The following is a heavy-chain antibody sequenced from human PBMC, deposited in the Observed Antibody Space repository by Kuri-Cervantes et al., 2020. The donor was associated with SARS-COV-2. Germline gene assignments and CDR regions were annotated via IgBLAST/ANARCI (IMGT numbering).Heavy chain of an antibody. D-gene: IGHD3-3*01. J-gene: IGHJ5*02. Sequence: GSLRLSCTVSGGSISSYYWSWIRQPPGKGLEWIGEINHSGNTNYDPSLKSRVTISIDTSKNQFSLKPSSVTAADTAVYYCVKGGAPITNSGVVIANWFDPWGQGTLVTVSS. CDR1: GGSISSYY. CDR3: VKGGAPITNSGVVIANWFDP. CDR2: INHSGNT. V-gene: IGHV4-34*01.